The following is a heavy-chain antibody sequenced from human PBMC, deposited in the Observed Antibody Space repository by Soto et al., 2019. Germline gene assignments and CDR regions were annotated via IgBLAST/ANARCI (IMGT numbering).Heavy chain of an antibody. CDR1: GGSISSGGYS. CDR3: ARVSIVGATCWFDP. J-gene: IGHJ5*02. Sequence: QLQLQESGSGLVKPSQTLSLTCAVSGGSISSGGYSWSWIRQPPGKGLEWIGYIYHSGSTYYNPSLETRVTLSGDRAKNQFSLKLSSVTAADTAVYYWARVSIVGATCWFDPWGQGTLVTVSS. D-gene: IGHD1-26*01. CDR2: IYHSGST. V-gene: IGHV4-30-2*01.